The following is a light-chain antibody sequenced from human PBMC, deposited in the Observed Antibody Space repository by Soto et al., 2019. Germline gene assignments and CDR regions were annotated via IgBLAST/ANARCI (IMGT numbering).Light chain of an antibody. V-gene: IGKV3D-15*01. CDR2: GAS. Sequence: EIVLTHFPGTLSLSPGERATLSCRASQSVSNNYLAWYQQKPGQAPRLVIFGASNRATGIPDRFSGSGSGTEFTLTISSLQSEDFAVYYCQQYNNWPVTFGQGTKVDIK. CDR3: QQYNNWPVT. CDR1: QSVSNN. J-gene: IGKJ1*01.